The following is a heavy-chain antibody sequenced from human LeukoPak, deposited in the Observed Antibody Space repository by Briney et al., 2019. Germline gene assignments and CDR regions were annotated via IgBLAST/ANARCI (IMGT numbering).Heavy chain of an antibody. CDR2: IKQDGSEK. J-gene: IGHJ5*02. Sequence: GGSLRLSCAASGFTFSSYWMSWVRQAPGKGLEWVANIKQDGSEKYYADSVKGRFTISRDNAKNSLYLQMNSLRAEDTAVYYCARARGFLEWQDNWFDPWGQGTLVTVSS. CDR3: ARARGFLEWQDNWFDP. V-gene: IGHV3-7*01. CDR1: GFTFSSYW. D-gene: IGHD3-3*01.